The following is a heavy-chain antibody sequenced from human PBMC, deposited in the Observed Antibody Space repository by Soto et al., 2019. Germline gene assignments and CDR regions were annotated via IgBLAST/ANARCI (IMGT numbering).Heavy chain of an antibody. CDR1: GFTFNSNW. Sequence: EVQLVGSGGGLVQPGGSLRLSCAASGFTFNSNWMHWVRQAPGKGLVWVSRIDRDGTDTNYADSVKGRFTISRDNAKNTLFLQMNSLTAEDTAVYYCARATTTVTTRPTLGYWGRGTLVTVSS. CDR2: IDRDGTDT. CDR3: ARATTTVTTRPTLGY. D-gene: IGHD4-17*01. V-gene: IGHV3-74*01. J-gene: IGHJ4*02.